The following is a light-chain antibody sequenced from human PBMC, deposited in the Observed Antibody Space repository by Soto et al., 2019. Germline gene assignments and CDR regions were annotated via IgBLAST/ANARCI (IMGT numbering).Light chain of an antibody. CDR1: QSVSSW. V-gene: IGKV1-5*03. Sequence: DLQMTQSPSTVSASVGDRVTITCRASQSVSSWLAWYQQKPGKAPKLLIYKASSLESGVPSRFTGSGSGTEFTLTISSLQPDDFATYYCQQYNSYSGTFGQGTKVEIK. CDR2: KAS. J-gene: IGKJ1*01. CDR3: QQYNSYSGT.